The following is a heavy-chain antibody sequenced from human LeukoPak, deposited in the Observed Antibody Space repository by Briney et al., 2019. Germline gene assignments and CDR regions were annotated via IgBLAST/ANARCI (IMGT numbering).Heavy chain of an antibody. CDR1: GYTFTSYY. Sequence: ASVKVSCKASGYTFTSYYMHWVRQAPGQGLEWMGIINPSGGSTSYAQKFQGRVTMTRDMSTSTIYMELSSLRSEDTAVYYCARGAVVRGALWDFDIWGQGTMVTVSS. CDR3: ARGAVVRGALWDFDI. V-gene: IGHV1-46*01. J-gene: IGHJ3*02. D-gene: IGHD3-10*01. CDR2: INPSGGST.